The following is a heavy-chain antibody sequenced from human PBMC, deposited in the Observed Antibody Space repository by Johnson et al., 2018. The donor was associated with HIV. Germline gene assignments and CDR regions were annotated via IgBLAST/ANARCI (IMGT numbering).Heavy chain of an antibody. D-gene: IGHD3-3*01. V-gene: IGHV3-30-3*01. CDR3: AKDSTYYDSGGAFDI. J-gene: IGHJ3*02. CDR1: GFTFISYA. Sequence: QVQLVESGGGVVQPGRSLRLSCAASGFTFISYAMHWVRQAPGKGLEWVAVISYDGSNKYYADSVKCRFTISRDNSKNTLYLQMNSLRAEDTAVYYCAKDSTYYDSGGAFDIWGQGTMVTVSS. CDR2: ISYDGSNK.